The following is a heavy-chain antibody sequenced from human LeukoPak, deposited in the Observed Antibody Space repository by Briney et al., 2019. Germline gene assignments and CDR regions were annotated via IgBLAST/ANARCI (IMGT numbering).Heavy chain of an antibody. V-gene: IGHV4-39*01. CDR3: ARYCSGGSCYSGSFDY. D-gene: IGHD2-15*01. Sequence: SETLSLTRTVSGGSISSSSYYWGWIRQPPGKGLEWIGNIYYNGSTYYNPSLKSRVTISVDTSKNQFSLILSSVIAADTAVYYCARYCSGGSCYSGSFDYWGQGTLVTASS. CDR1: GGSISSSSYY. J-gene: IGHJ4*02. CDR2: IYYNGST.